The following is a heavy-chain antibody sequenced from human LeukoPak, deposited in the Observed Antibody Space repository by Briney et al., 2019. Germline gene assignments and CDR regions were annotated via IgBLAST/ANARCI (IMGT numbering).Heavy chain of an antibody. V-gene: IGHV1-18*04. CDR1: GYTFTSYG. Sequence: ASVKISCKASGYTFTSYGISWVRQAPGQGLEWMGWISAYNGNTNYAQKLQGRVTMTTDTSTSTAYMELRSLRSDNTAVYYCARDGGPYSSSWDDYWGQGTLVTVSS. J-gene: IGHJ4*02. CDR3: ARDGGPYSSSWDDY. D-gene: IGHD6-13*01. CDR2: ISAYNGNT.